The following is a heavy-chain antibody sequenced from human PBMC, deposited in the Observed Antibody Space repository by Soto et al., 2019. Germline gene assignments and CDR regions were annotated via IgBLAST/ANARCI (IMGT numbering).Heavy chain of an antibody. CDR1: GGTFRSYS. CDR2: IIPIFDIT. Sequence: QVQLVHSGAEVKKPEYSVKVSCKGSGGTFRSYSISWVRQAPGQGLEWMGGIIPIFDITNYAQKFQGRVTTTADESTRTAYMELSSLGSDHTAVYYCARPDEGGYSSNHHYYYALDVCGQGTTVTV. D-gene: IGHD3-22*01. CDR3: ARPDEGGYSSNHHYYYALDV. J-gene: IGHJ6*02. V-gene: IGHV1-69*01.